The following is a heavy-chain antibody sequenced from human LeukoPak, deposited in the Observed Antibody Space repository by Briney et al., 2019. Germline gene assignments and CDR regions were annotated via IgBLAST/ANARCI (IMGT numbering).Heavy chain of an antibody. J-gene: IGHJ5*02. CDR3: ARAVRGYSGYGFDP. D-gene: IGHD5-12*01. CDR1: GYTFTSYG. Sequence: ASVKVSCKASGYTFTSYGISWVRQAPGQGLEWMGWISAYNGNTNYAQKLRGRVTMTTDTSTSTAYMELRSLRSDDTAVYYCARAVRGYSGYGFDPWGQGTLVTVSS. CDR2: ISAYNGNT. V-gene: IGHV1-18*01.